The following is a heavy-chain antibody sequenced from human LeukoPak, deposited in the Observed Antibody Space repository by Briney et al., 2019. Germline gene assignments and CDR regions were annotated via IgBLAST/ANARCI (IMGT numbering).Heavy chain of an antibody. V-gene: IGHV3-7*01. Sequence: GGSLRLSCAASGFTFSSYWMSWVRQAPGKGLEWVANIKKDGSEKYYVDSVKGRFTISRDNAKNSLYLQMNSLRAEDTAVYYCARDHTIFGVVLDPVTFDYWGQGTLVTVSS. CDR1: GFTFSSYW. D-gene: IGHD3-3*01. J-gene: IGHJ4*02. CDR2: IKKDGSEK. CDR3: ARDHTIFGVVLDPVTFDY.